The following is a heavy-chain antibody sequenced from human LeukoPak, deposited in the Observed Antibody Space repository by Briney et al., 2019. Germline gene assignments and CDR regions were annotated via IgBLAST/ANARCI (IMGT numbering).Heavy chain of an antibody. D-gene: IGHD3-3*01. CDR1: GGSFSGYY. V-gene: IGHV4-34*01. Sequence: SETLSLTCAVYGGSFSGYYWSWIRQPPGKGLEWIGEINHSGSTNYNPSLKSRVTVSVDTSKNQFSLKLSSVTAADTAVYYCARVRSDTTGDFWSGYYNRFDYWGRGTLVTVSS. J-gene: IGHJ4*02. CDR3: ARVRSDTTGDFWSGYYNRFDY. CDR2: INHSGST.